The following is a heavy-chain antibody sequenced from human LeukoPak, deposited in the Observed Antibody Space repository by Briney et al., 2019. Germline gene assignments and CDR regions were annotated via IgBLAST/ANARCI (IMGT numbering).Heavy chain of an antibody. V-gene: IGHV2-5*08. CDR2: IYWDDDK. J-gene: IGHJ3*02. D-gene: IGHD3-22*01. CDR3: AHSRWLLISSYAFDI. Sequence: TLSLTCTVSGGSISSYYWSWIRQPPGKALEWLALIYWDDDKRYSPSLRSRLTITKDTSKNQVVLTMTNVNPVDTATYYCAHSRWLLISSYAFDIWGQGTMVTVSS. CDR1: GGSISSYYW.